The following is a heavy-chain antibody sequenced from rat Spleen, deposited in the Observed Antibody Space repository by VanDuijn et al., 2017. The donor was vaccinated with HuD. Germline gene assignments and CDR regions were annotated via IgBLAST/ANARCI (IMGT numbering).Heavy chain of an antibody. CDR2: ITNTGDST. V-gene: IGHV5-31*01. D-gene: IGHD1-6*01. CDR3: ARLHTMDYLFDY. Sequence: EVKLVESGGGLVQPGRSLTLSCAASGITFNNYWMTWIRQAPGKGLEWIASITNTGDSTYYLDSVKGRFTISRNNAKTTLYLQMNSLRSEDTATYYCARLHTMDYLFDYWGQGVMVTVSS. CDR1: GITFNNYW. J-gene: IGHJ2*01.